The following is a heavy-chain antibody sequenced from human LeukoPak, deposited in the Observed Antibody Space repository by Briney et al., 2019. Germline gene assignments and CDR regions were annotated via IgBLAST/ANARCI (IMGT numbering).Heavy chain of an antibody. Sequence: SQALSLTCATSGDSVSSNSAAWNWIRQSPSRGLEWLGRTYYRSKWYNDYAVSVKSRITINRDTSKNQISLHLNSVTPEDTAVYYCTRCSYGYSDYWGQGTLVTVSS. D-gene: IGHD3-10*01. J-gene: IGHJ4*02. V-gene: IGHV6-1*01. CDR1: GDSVSSNSAA. CDR3: TRCSYGYSDY. CDR2: TYYRSKWYN.